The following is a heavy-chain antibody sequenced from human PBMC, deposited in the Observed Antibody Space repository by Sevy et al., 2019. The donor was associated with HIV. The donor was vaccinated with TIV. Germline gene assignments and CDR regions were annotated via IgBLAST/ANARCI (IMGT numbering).Heavy chain of an antibody. Sequence: GGSLRLSCAASGFTFSSYAMHWVRQAPGKGLEWVAVISYDGSNKYYADSVKGRFTISRDNSKNTLYLQMNSLGAEDTAVYYCAREGGAQWLVEPLDYWGQGTLVTVSS. CDR3: AREGGAQWLVEPLDY. J-gene: IGHJ4*02. CDR2: ISYDGSNK. CDR1: GFTFSSYA. V-gene: IGHV3-30-3*01. D-gene: IGHD6-19*01.